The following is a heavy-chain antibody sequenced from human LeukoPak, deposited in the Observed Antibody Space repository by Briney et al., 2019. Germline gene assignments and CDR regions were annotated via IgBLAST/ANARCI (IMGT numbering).Heavy chain of an antibody. Sequence: ASVKVSCKASGYTFTSYGITWVRQAPGQGLEWMGWISPYNGNTEYAQNLQGRVTMTTDTSTSTAYMELRSPRSDDTAVYYCARITKTYSRYDAFDIWGQGTMVTVSS. V-gene: IGHV1-18*01. D-gene: IGHD2-15*01. J-gene: IGHJ3*02. CDR1: GYTFTSYG. CDR3: ARITKTYSRYDAFDI. CDR2: ISPYNGNT.